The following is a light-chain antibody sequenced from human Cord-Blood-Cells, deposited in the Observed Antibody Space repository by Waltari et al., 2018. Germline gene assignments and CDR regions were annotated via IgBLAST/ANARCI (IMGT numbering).Light chain of an antibody. CDR2: KAS. CDR1: QSISSR. CDR3: QQYNSYST. Sequence: DIQLTQLPPTLSATVGDRVTIPCRASQSISSRLDLYQQKPGKAPKLLTYKASSLESGVPSRVSGSGSWTEFTLTISSLQPDDFATYYCQQYNSYSTFGQGTKVEIK. J-gene: IGKJ1*01. V-gene: IGKV1-5*03.